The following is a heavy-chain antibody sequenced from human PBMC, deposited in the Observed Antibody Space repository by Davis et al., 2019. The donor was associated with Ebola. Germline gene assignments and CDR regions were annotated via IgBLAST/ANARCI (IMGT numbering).Heavy chain of an antibody. CDR3: ATRAFCAGDCYSELI. CDR2: IYYGVST. V-gene: IGHV4-39*02. J-gene: IGHJ4*01. Sequence: PSETLSLTCTVSGGAFSSSSYYWAWIRQPPGKGLEWIGSIYYGVSTYYNPSLKSRVTVSVDASKNPLSLRLSSVTAADTAVYYCATRAFCAGDCYSELIWGHGTLVTVSS. D-gene: IGHD2-21*02. CDR1: GGAFSSSSYY.